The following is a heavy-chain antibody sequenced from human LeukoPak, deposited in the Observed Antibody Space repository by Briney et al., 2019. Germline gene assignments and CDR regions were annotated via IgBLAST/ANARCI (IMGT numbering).Heavy chain of an antibody. J-gene: IGHJ4*02. V-gene: IGHV1-69*13. CDR2: IIPIFGTA. CDR3: ARDLPYDSPFDY. CDR1: GGTFSSYA. D-gene: IGHD1-1*01. Sequence: ASVKVSCKASGGTFSSYAISWVRQAPGQGLEWMGGIIPIFGTANYAQKFQGRVTITADESTSTAYMELSSLRSEDTAVYYCARDLPYDSPFDYRGQGTLVTVSS.